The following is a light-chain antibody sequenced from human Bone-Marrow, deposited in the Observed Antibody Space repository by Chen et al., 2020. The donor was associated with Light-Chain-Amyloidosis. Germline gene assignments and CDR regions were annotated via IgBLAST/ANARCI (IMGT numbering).Light chain of an antibody. Sequence: YVLTHPSSAPVAPGQTPTIPCGGNNIGTTSVHWYQQTPGQAPLLVVYDDSDRPSGIPERLSGSNSGNTATLTISRVEAGDEADYYCEVWDRSSDRPVFGGGTKLTVL. CDR1: NIGTTS. CDR3: EVWDRSSDRPV. J-gene: IGLJ3*02. CDR2: DDS. V-gene: IGLV3-21*02.